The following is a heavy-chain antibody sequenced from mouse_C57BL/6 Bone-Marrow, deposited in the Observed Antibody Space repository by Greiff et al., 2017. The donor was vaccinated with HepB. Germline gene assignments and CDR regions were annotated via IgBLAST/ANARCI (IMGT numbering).Heavy chain of an antibody. CDR1: GYTFTSYW. D-gene: IGHD1-1*01. CDR3: ARGHYYGSSYPYFDY. CDR2: IDPSDSET. Sequence: QVQLQQPGAELVRPGSSVKLSCKASGYTFTSYWMHWVKQRPIQGLEWIGNIDPSDSETHYNQKFKDKATLTVDKSSSTAYMQLSSLSSDDSAVYYCARGHYYGSSYPYFDYWGQGTTLTVAS. V-gene: IGHV1-52*01. J-gene: IGHJ2*01.